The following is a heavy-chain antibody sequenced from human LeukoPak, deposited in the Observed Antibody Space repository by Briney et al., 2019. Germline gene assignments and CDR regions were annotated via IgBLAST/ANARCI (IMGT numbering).Heavy chain of an antibody. Sequence: PGGSLRLSCAASGFTFSSYGMHWVRQAPGKGLEWVAFIRYDGSNKYYADSVKGRFSISRDNSKNSLYLQMNSLKTEDTAVYYCARDVDTGFDYWGQGTLVTVSS. J-gene: IGHJ4*02. CDR3: ARDVDTGFDY. V-gene: IGHV3-30*02. CDR2: IRYDGSNK. D-gene: IGHD5-18*01. CDR1: GFTFSSYG.